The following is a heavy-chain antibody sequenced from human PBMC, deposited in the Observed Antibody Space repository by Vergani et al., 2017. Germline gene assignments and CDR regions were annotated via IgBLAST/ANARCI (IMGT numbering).Heavy chain of an antibody. V-gene: IGHV1-69*13. D-gene: IGHD3-22*01. CDR2: IITIFGTA. Sequence: QVQLVQSGAEVKKPGSSVKVSCKASGGTFSSYAISWVRQAPGQGLEWMGRIITIFGTANYAQKFQGRVTITADEFTSTAYMELSSLRSEATAVYYCATVVFITKSYYYYVMDVWGQGTTVTVSS. J-gene: IGHJ6*02. CDR3: ATVVFITKSYYYYVMDV. CDR1: GGTFSSYA.